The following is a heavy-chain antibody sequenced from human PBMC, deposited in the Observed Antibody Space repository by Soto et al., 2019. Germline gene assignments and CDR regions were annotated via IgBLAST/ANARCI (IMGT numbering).Heavy chain of an antibody. CDR2: IYYSGST. Sequence: SETLSVTCSVSGCSISRSGYYWGWIRQPPGKGLEWIGSIYYSGSTYYNPSLKSRVTISVDRSKNQFSLKLSSVTAADTAVYYCARVPDRWGQGTLVTVS. V-gene: IGHV4-39*07. D-gene: IGHD2-2*01. CDR3: ARVPDR. J-gene: IGHJ5*02. CDR1: GCSISRSGYY.